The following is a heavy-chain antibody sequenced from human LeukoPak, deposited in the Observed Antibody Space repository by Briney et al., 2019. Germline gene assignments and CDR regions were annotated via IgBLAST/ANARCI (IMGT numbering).Heavy chain of an antibody. D-gene: IGHD5-12*01. CDR1: GFTVSSNY. V-gene: IGHV3-66*02. Sequence: GGSLRLSCAASGFTVSSNYMSWVRQAPGKGLEWVSVIYSGGSTYYADSVKGRFTISRDNSKNTLYLQMNSLRGEDTAVYYCANPQSRGYDYLDYWGQGTLVTVSS. CDR3: ANPQSRGYDYLDY. J-gene: IGHJ4*02. CDR2: IYSGGST.